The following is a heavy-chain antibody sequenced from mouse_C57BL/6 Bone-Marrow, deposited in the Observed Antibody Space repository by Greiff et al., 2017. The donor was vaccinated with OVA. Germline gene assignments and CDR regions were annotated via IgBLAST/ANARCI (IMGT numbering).Heavy chain of an antibody. CDR1: GYTFTDYY. J-gene: IGHJ4*01. CDR2: INPYNGGT. CDR3: ASSHYYGSSYAMDY. Sequence: VQLQQSGPVLVKPGASVKMSCKASGYTFTDYYMNWVKQSHGKSLEWIGVINPYNGGTSYNQKFKGKATLTVDKSSSTAYMELNSLTSEDSAVYYCASSHYYGSSYAMDYWGQGTSVTVSS. D-gene: IGHD1-1*01. V-gene: IGHV1-19*01.